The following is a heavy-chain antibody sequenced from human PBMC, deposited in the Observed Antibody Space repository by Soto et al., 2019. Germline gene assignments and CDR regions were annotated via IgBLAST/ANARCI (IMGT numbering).Heavy chain of an antibody. CDR2: IYYSGST. V-gene: IGHV4-59*01. Sequence: SSETLSLTCTVSGGSISSYYWSWIRQPPGKGLEWIGYIYYSGSTNYNPSLKSRVTISVDTSKNQFSLKLSSVTAADTAVYYCARTYYDFWSGIDYWGQGTLVTVSS. J-gene: IGHJ4*02. CDR3: ARTYYDFWSGIDY. D-gene: IGHD3-3*01. CDR1: GGSISSYY.